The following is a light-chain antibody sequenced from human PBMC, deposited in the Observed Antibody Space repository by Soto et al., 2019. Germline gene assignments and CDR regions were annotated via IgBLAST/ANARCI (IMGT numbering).Light chain of an antibody. Sequence: QSALTQPASVSGSPGQSITISCTGTSSDVGGYNYVCWYQQHPGKAPKLIIHDVSNRPSGVSHRFSGSKSGNTASLSISGLQAEDEADYYCSSYISSSTVVFGGGTKLTVL. CDR3: SSYISSSTVV. CDR1: SSDVGGYNY. J-gene: IGLJ2*01. V-gene: IGLV2-14*01. CDR2: DVS.